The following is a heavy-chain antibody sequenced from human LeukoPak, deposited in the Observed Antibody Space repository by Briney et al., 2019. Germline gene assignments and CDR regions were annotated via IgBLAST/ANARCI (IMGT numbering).Heavy chain of an antibody. CDR2: ITNSGGST. CDR1: GFTFSSYT. D-gene: IGHD7-27*01. V-gene: IGHV3-23*01. J-gene: IGHJ4*02. CDR3: AKRMGTSGGGYFDY. Sequence: GGSLRPSCAASGFTFSSYTMTWVRQAPGKGLEWVSSITNSGGSTDYTDSVKGRFTISRDNSKNTLYLQMNSLRAEDTAVHYCAKRMGTSGGGYFDYWGQGTLVTVSS.